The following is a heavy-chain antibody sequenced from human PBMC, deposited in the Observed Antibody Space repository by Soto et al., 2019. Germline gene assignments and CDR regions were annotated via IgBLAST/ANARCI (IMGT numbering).Heavy chain of an antibody. Sequence: SETLSLTCTVSGASISGFYWSWIRKSAGKGLEWIGRIYATGTTDYNPSLKSRVMMSVDTSKNQFSLKLSSVTAADTAVYYCARSPGALWSVPFDYWGQGTLVTVSS. CDR3: ARSPGALWSVPFDY. J-gene: IGHJ4*02. D-gene: IGHD3-10*01. CDR2: IYATGTT. V-gene: IGHV4-4*07. CDR1: GASISGFY.